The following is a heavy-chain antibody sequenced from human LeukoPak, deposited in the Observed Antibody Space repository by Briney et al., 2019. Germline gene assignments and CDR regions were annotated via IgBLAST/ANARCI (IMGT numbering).Heavy chain of an antibody. J-gene: IGHJ4*02. CDR1: GGSFSGYY. D-gene: IGHD3-22*01. CDR3: ARSSYYDSSGNDY. CDR2: INHSGST. Sequence: KPSGTLSLTCAVYGGSFSGYYWSWIRQPPGKGLEWIGEINHSGSTNYNPSLKSRVTISVDTSKNQFSLKLSSVTAADTAVYYCARSSYYDSSGNDYWGQGTLVTVSS. V-gene: IGHV4-34*01.